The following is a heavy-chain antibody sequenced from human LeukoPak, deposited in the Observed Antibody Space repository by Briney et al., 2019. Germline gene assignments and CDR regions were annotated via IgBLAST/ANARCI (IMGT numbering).Heavy chain of an antibody. Sequence: ASVKVSCKASGYTFTGYYMHWVRQAPGQGLEWMGWINPNSGGTNYAQKFQGRVTMTRDTSISTAYMELSRLRSDDTAVYYCARENDYGGYDFGYWGQGTLVTVSS. CDR3: ARENDYGGYDFGY. CDR1: GYTFTGYY. CDR2: INPNSGGT. V-gene: IGHV1-2*02. D-gene: IGHD4-23*01. J-gene: IGHJ4*02.